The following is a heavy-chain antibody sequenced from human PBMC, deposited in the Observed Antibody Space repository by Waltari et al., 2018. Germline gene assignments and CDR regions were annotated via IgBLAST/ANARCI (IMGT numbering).Heavy chain of an antibody. CDR1: GGSISSGGYS. CDR3: ARVTGGYGPFDY. CDR2: IYHSGST. V-gene: IGHV4-30-2*01. J-gene: IGHJ4*02. Sequence: QLQLQESGSGLVKPSQTLSLTCAVSGGSISSGGYSWSWIRQPPGKGLEWIGYIYHSGSTYYNPSLKSRVTISVDRSKNQFSLKLSSVTAADTAVYYGARVTGGYGPFDYWGQGTLVTVSS. D-gene: IGHD5-12*01.